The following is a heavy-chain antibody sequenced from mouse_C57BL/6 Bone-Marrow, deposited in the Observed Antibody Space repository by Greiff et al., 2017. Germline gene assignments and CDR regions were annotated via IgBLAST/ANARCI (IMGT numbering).Heavy chain of an antibody. J-gene: IGHJ3*01. CDR2: IDPETGGT. D-gene: IGHD1-1*01. Sequence: VQLQQPGAELVRPGASVTLSCKASGYTFTDYEMHWVKQTPVHGLEWIGAIDPETGGTAYNQKFKGKAILTADKSSSTAYIELRSLTSEDSAVYYCTREAPITTVVAPYWGQGTLVTVSA. CDR3: TREAPITTVVAPY. CDR1: GYTFTDYE. V-gene: IGHV1-15*01.